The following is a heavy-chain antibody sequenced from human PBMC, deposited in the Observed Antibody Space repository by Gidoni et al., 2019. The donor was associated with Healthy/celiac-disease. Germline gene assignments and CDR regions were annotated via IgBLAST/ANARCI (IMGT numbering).Heavy chain of an antibody. CDR1: GFTFSSYG. V-gene: IGHV3-30*18. D-gene: IGHD2-2*01. CDR2: ISYDGSNK. Sequence: QVQLVESGGGVVQPGRSLRLSCAASGFTFSSYGMHWVRQAPGKGLEWVAVISYDGSNKYYADSVKGRFTISRDNSKNTLYLQMNSLRAEDTAVYYCAKDSADQLKYFQHWGQGTLVTVSS. J-gene: IGHJ1*01. CDR3: AKDSADQLKYFQH.